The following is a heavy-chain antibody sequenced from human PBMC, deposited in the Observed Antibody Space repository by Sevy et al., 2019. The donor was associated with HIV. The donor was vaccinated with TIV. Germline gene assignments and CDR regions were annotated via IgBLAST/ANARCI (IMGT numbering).Heavy chain of an antibody. CDR1: GYTFTRYD. Sequence: ASVKVSCKASGYTFTRYDINWVRQATGQGLEWMGWMNPNSGNTGYAQKFQGRVTMTRNTSISTAYMELSSLRSEDTAVYYCARGLRFLEWLQYIYYFDYWGQGTLVTVSS. D-gene: IGHD3-3*01. V-gene: IGHV1-8*01. J-gene: IGHJ4*02. CDR3: ARGLRFLEWLQYIYYFDY. CDR2: MNPNSGNT.